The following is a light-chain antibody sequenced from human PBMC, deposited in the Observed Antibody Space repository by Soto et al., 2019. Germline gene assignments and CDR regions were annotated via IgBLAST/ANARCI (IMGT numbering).Light chain of an antibody. CDR3: IQAIQTPALT. CDR2: LGS. CDR1: QSLLHSNGYNY. Sequence: DIVMTQSPLSLPVTPGEPASISCRSSQSLLHSNGYNYLDWYLQKPGQSPQLLIYLGSNRASGVPDTFSRSGSGKDFTLTISRVEAEDVGVYYCIQAIQTPALTLAGGTNVDIK. J-gene: IGKJ4*01. V-gene: IGKV2-28*01.